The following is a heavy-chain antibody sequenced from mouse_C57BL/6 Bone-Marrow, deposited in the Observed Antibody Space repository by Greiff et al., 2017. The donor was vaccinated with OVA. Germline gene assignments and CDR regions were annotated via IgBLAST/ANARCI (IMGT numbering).Heavy chain of an antibody. CDR3: ARGRITKGFAY. D-gene: IGHD1-1*01. CDR2: IYPRSGNT. V-gene: IGHV1-81*01. Sequence: VQLQQSGAELARPGASVKLSCKASGYTFTSSGISWVKQRTGQGLEWIGEIYPRSGNTYYNEKFKGKATLTADKSSSTAYMELRSLTSEDSAVYFCARGRITKGFAYWGQGTLVTVSA. J-gene: IGHJ3*01. CDR1: GYTFTSSG.